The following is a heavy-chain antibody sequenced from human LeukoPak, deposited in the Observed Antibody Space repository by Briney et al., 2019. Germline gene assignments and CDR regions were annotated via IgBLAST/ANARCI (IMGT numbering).Heavy chain of an antibody. J-gene: IGHJ4*02. Sequence: GGSLRLSCAASGFTFSSYGMHWARQAPGKGLEWVAVIWYDGSNKYYADSVKGRFTISRDNSKNALYLQMNSLRAEDTAVYYCARLREVDYFDYWGQGTLVTVSS. CDR2: IWYDGSNK. CDR1: GFTFSSYG. CDR3: ARLREVDYFDY. D-gene: IGHD1-26*01. V-gene: IGHV3-33*01.